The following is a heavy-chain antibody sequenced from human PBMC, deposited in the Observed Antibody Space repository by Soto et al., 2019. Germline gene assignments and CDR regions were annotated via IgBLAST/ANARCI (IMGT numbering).Heavy chain of an antibody. Sequence: QVQLHQWGAGLLKPSETLSLTCAVYSGSFSGYYWSWILQPPGKGLEWIGEINHSGSTNYHPSLKSRVTISVDTSKNQFSRRLSSVTAADTAVYYCGRGGGAYYVDYWGQGALVTVSS. CDR2: INHSGST. CDR1: SGSFSGYY. CDR3: GRGGGAYYVDY. D-gene: IGHD3-16*01. J-gene: IGHJ4*02. V-gene: IGHV4-34*01.